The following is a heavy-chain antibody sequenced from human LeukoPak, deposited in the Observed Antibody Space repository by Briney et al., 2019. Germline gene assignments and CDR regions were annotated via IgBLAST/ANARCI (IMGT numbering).Heavy chain of an antibody. V-gene: IGHV4-59*08. Sequence: SEALSLTCAVSGASISSYYWSWIRQPPGKGLGWIGYIYYTGSTNYNPSLKSRVTISADTSKNQFPLKLSSVTAADTAVYYCARQYSGNYFYFDYWGQGTLVTVSS. CDR3: ARQYSGNYFYFDY. CDR1: GASISSYY. D-gene: IGHD3-22*01. J-gene: IGHJ4*02. CDR2: IYYTGST.